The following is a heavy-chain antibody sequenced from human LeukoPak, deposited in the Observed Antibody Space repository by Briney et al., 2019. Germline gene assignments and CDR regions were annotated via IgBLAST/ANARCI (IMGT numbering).Heavy chain of an antibody. Sequence: SETLSLTCTVSGGSISSYYWSWIRQPPGKGLEWFGYIYYTGSTNYNPSLKSRVTMSVDTSKNQFSLSLRSVTAADTAVYYCARDAGLGATTNWFDPWGQGTLVTVSS. J-gene: IGHJ5*02. V-gene: IGHV4-59*01. CDR1: GGSISSYY. CDR3: ARDAGLGATTNWFDP. CDR2: IYYTGST. D-gene: IGHD1-26*01.